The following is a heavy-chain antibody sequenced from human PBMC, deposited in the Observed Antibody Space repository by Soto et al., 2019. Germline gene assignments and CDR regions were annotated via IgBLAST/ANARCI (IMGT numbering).Heavy chain of an antibody. V-gene: IGHV3-23*01. CDR1: GFKFSDYA. D-gene: IGHD3-16*01. CDR3: AKDRRAGGNSAFYFDF. CDR2: ISATGGGT. J-gene: IGHJ4*02. Sequence: SLRLSCAASGFKFSDYAMSWVRQAPGKGLEWVSLISATGGGTYYADSVKGRFTISRDNSHNTLYLQVHSLTAEDTAVYYCAKDRRAGGNSAFYFDFWGQGAQVTVSS.